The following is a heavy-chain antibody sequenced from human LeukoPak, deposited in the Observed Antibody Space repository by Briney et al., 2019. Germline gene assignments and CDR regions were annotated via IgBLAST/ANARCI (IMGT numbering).Heavy chain of an antibody. J-gene: IGHJ4*02. Sequence: GGSLRLSCAASGFTFSSYTMSWVRQAPGEGLEWLSAISGRGESTFYAPSVKGRFAISRDNSDNTLYLHMSSLRVDDTAVYFCAKERQTGDYFTSDYWGQGTLVTVSS. D-gene: IGHD4-17*01. CDR2: ISGRGEST. V-gene: IGHV3-23*01. CDR1: GFTFSSYT. CDR3: AKERQTGDYFTSDY.